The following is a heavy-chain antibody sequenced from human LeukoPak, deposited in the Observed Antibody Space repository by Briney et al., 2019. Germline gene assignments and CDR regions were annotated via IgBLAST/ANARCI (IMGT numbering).Heavy chain of an antibody. Sequence: QPGGSLRLSCAASGCTFSSYWMSWVRQPPGKGLEWVANIKQDGSEKYYVDSVKGRFTISRDNAKNSLYLQMNSLRAEDTAVYYCARGRFWFDPWGQGTLVTVSS. CDR1: GCTFSSYW. CDR2: IKQDGSEK. J-gene: IGHJ5*02. CDR3: ARGRFWFDP. V-gene: IGHV3-7*01.